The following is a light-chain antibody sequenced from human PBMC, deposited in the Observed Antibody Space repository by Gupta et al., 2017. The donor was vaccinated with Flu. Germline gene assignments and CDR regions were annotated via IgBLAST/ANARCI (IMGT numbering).Light chain of an antibody. CDR3: QVRDALGAPV. CDR2: DDS. Sequence: SYILTPPPSVSVAPGHTARIPCGGNNIGTKTVHWYQQKPGQAPVLVVYDDSDRPSGIPERFSGSNAGNTATLSISRVEAGDEADYYCQVRDALGAPVFGTGTKVSVL. CDR1: NIGTKT. V-gene: IGLV3-21*02. J-gene: IGLJ1*01.